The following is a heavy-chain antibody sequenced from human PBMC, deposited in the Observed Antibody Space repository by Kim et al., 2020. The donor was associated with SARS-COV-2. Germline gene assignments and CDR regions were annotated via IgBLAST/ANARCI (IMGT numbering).Heavy chain of an antibody. CDR1: GFTFSSYA. J-gene: IGHJ4*02. V-gene: IGHV3-64D*09. D-gene: IGHD3-22*01. Sequence: GGSLRLSCSASGFTFSSYAMHWVRQAPGKGLEYVSAISSNGGSTYYADSVKGRFTISRDNSKNTLYLQMSSLRAEDTAVYYCVRWYYYDSRVLYYFDYWGQGTLVTVSS. CDR3: VRWYYYDSRVLYYFDY. CDR2: ISSNGGST.